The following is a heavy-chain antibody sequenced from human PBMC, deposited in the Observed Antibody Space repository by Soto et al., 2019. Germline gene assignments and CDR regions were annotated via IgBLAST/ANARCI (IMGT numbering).Heavy chain of an antibody. J-gene: IGHJ4*02. CDR2: IYWDDDK. V-gene: IGHV2-5*02. Sequence: QITLKGSGPPLVKPTQTLTLTCNFSGFSLSTSGVGVGWIRQPPGKALEWLALIYWDDDKRYSPSLKSRLTITKDTSKNPVVLTMTNMDPVDTATYYCVHIRYGSGLFDYWGQGTLVTVSS. CDR1: GFSLSTSGVG. CDR3: VHIRYGSGLFDY. D-gene: IGHD3-10*01.